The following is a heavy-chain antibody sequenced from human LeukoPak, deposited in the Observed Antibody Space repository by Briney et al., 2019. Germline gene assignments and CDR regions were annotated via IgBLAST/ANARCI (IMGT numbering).Heavy chain of an antibody. CDR1: GYTFTSYY. J-gene: IGHJ6*02. CDR3: ARVGGDYYDSSGYSYYYYGMDV. V-gene: IGHV1-46*01. CDR2: INPSGGST. Sequence: ASVKVSCKASGYTFTSYYMHWVRQAPGQGLEWMGIINPSGGSTSYAQKFQGRVTMTRDTSTSTVYMELSSLRSEDTAVYYCARVGGDYYDSSGYSYYYYGMDVWGQGTTVTVSS. D-gene: IGHD3-22*01.